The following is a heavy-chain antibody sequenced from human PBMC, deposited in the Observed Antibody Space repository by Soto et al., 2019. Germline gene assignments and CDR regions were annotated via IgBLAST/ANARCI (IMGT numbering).Heavy chain of an antibody. CDR3: ARGGCPSDYYYYYGMHV. CDR2: INTSGGSP. J-gene: IGHJ6*02. V-gene: IGHV1-46*01. CDR1: GYTFTIYY. D-gene: IGHD6-25*01. Sequence: ASVKVSCKAFGYTFTIYYIHWVRQSPGQGLEWMGVINTSGGSPTYAQKFQDRVTMTRDTSTSTVYMELSSLRSEDTAVYYCARGGCPSDYYYYYGMHVWGQGTSVTVSS.